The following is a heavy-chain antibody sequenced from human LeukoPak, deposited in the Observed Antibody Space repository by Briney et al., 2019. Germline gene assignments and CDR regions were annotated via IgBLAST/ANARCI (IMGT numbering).Heavy chain of an antibody. V-gene: IGHV4-59*12. CDR1: GGSISSYY. CDR3: ARYYYDSSGYYGMDV. CDR2: IYYSGST. J-gene: IGHJ6*02. D-gene: IGHD3-22*01. Sequence: SETLSLTCTVSGGSISSYYWSWIRQPPGKGLEWIGYIYYSGSTNYNPSPKSRVTISVDTSKNQFSLKLSSVTAADTAVYYCARYYYDSSGYYGMDVWGQGTTVTVSS.